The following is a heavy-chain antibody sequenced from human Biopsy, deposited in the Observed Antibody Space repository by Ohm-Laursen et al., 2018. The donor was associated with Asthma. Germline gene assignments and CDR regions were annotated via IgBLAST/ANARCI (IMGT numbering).Heavy chain of an antibody. CDR2: ITDTSRYI. Sequence: SLRLSCSASGFTFSHYNMNWVRQAPGKGLKWVSSITDTSRYIKYADSVKGRFTISRDNSRNTLHLQMNSLRAEDTAVYYCAKDVFPGWELRRGPDYWGQGTLVTVSS. V-gene: IGHV3-21*01. CDR3: AKDVFPGWELRRGPDY. CDR1: GFTFSHYN. J-gene: IGHJ4*02. D-gene: IGHD1-26*01.